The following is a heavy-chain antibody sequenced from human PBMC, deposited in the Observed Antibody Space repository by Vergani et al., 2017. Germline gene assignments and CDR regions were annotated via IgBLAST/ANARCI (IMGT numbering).Heavy chain of an antibody. J-gene: IGHJ5*02. V-gene: IGHV4-59*02. CDR1: GVSVTDYN. D-gene: IGHD6-13*01. CDR3: AGDTHSWQRADR. CDR2: LSTTGGA. Sequence: QAQLQESGPGLVKPSETLSLTCHVFGVSVTDYNCNWIRQAPGKGLEWIGSLSTTGGATHASHNPSLKSRVSILVDTSKSQSSLRLTSVTAAAAAIYYCAGDTHSWQRADRWGQGLLVSVSS.